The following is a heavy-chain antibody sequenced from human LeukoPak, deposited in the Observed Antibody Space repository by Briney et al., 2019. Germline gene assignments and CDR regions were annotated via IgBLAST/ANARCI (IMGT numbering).Heavy chain of an antibody. Sequence: GSLRLSRVDSVFTLRSYWMRWVRQTPGKGVVWVSHNNGDGSSTNYADSVKGRFINSKDKSKNPMYLQMNSLRAEDTAVYYCARMNDYGDYLRYWGQGTLVTVSS. CDR1: VFTLRSYW. V-gene: IGHV3-74*01. D-gene: IGHD4-17*01. CDR3: ARMNDYGDYLRY. J-gene: IGHJ4*02. CDR2: NNGDGSST.